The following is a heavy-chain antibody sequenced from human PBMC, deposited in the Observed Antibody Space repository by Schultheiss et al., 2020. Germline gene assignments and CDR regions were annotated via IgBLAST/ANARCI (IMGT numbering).Heavy chain of an antibody. CDR3: ARELIAVTGTGFDT. Sequence: VKVSCKASGGTFSSYAISWVRQAPGQGLEWMGGIIPIFGTANYAQKFQGRVTITADKSTSTAYMELSSLRSEDTAVYYCARELIAVTGTGFDTWGQGTLVTFSS. V-gene: IGHV1-69*13. J-gene: IGHJ5*02. CDR2: IIPIFGTA. D-gene: IGHD6-19*01. CDR1: GGTFSSYA.